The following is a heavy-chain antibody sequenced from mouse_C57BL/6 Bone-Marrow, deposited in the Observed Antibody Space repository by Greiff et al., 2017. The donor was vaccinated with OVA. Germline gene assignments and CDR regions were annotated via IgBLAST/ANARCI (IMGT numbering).Heavy chain of an antibody. Sequence: QVQLQQSGPGLVQPSQSLSITCTASGFSLTSYGVHWVRQSPGKGLEWLGVIWSGGGTDYNAAFIPSLSISKDNSKCQVFFKMNRLQADDTSTYYGAIMITTCGRYAMDYWGQGTSVTVSS. CDR1: GFSLTSYG. V-gene: IGHV2-2*01. J-gene: IGHJ4*01. CDR2: IWSGGGT. D-gene: IGHD2-4*01. CDR3: AIMITTCGRYAMDY.